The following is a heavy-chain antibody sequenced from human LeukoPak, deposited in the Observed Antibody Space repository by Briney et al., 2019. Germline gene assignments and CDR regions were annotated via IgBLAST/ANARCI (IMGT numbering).Heavy chain of an antibody. CDR2: IGTAGDT. CDR1: GFTFSSYD. CDR3: ARSITYYYDSSGYRTSGAFDI. J-gene: IGHJ3*02. V-gene: IGHV3-13*01. Sequence: GGSLRLSCAASGFTFSSYDMHWVRQATGKGLEWVSAIGTAGDTYYPGSVKGRFTISRENAKNSLYLQMNSLRAGDTAVYYCARSITYYYDSSGYRTSGAFDIWGQGTMVTVSS. D-gene: IGHD3-22*01.